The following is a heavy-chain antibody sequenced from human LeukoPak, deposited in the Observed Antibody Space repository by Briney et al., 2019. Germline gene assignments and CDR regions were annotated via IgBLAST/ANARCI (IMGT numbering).Heavy chain of an antibody. V-gene: IGHV3-53*01. D-gene: IGHD2-8*01. Sequence: GGSLRLSCAASGFTVSGHYMSWVRQAPGQGLECVSVIHSGGTTYYADSLKGRFTISRDNSKNTLYLQMNSLRAEDTAVYYCARDVGVDYWGQGTLVTVSS. J-gene: IGHJ4*02. CDR1: GFTVSGHY. CDR2: IHSGGTT. CDR3: ARDVGVDY.